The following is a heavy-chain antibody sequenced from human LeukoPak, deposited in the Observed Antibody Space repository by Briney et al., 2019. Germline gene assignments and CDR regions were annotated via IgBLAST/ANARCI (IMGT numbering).Heavy chain of an antibody. CDR1: GFTFSSYG. CDR2: ISGSGGST. J-gene: IGHJ6*04. V-gene: IGHV3-23*01. Sequence: GGTLRLSCAASGFTFSSYGMSWVRQAPGEGLEWVSAISGSGGSTYYADSVKGRFTISRDNSKNTLYLQMNSLRAGDTAVYYCARGLRYFDWSQMDVWGKGTTVTISS. D-gene: IGHD3-9*01. CDR3: ARGLRYFDWSQMDV.